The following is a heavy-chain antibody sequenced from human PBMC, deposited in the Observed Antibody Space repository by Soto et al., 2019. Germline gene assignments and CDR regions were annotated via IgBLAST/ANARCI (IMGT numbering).Heavy chain of an antibody. V-gene: IGHV3-53*02. D-gene: IGHD1-26*01. CDR2: IYSGGST. Sequence: EVQLVETGGGLIQPGGSLRLSCAASGFTVSSNYMSWVRQAPGKGLEWVSVIYSGGSTYYADSVKGRFTISRDNSKNTLYLQMNSLRAEDTAVYYCASGGYTGSYPSIYYYYGMDVCGQGTTVTVSS. J-gene: IGHJ6*02. CDR1: GFTVSSNY. CDR3: ASGGYTGSYPSIYYYYGMDV.